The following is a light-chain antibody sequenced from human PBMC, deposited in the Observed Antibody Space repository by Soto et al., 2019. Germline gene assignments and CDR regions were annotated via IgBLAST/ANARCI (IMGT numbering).Light chain of an antibody. CDR2: EVS. Sequence: QSVLAQPASWSGSPGQSITISCTGTSSDVGSYNLVSWYQQHPGKAPKLMIYEVSKRPSGVSNRFSGSKSGNTASLTISGLQAEDEADYYCCSYAGSSTPYVFGTGTQLTVL. CDR1: SSDVGSYNL. J-gene: IGLJ1*01. V-gene: IGLV2-23*02. CDR3: CSYAGSSTPYV.